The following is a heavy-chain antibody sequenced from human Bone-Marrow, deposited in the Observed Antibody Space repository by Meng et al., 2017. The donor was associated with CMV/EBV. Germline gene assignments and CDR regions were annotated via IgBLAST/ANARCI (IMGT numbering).Heavy chain of an antibody. CDR2: IYSGGSNT. D-gene: IGHD3-3*01. CDR3: ARGGLRFLEWLLGYFDY. Sequence: GGSLRLSCKGSGYTFTSYCIGWVRQAPGKGLEWVSVIYSGGSNTYYADSVRGRFTVSRDNSKNTLYLQMNSLRAEDTAVYYCARGGLRFLEWLLGYFDYWGQGTLVTVSS. CDR1: GYTFTSYC. V-gene: IGHV3-23*03. J-gene: IGHJ4*02.